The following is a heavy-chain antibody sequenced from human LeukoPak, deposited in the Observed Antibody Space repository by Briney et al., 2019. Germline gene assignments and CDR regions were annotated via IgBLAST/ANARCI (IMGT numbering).Heavy chain of an antibody. CDR3: AKWGDYDILTGYYVPDY. J-gene: IGHJ4*02. D-gene: IGHD3-9*01. CDR1: GFTFTNYA. V-gene: IGHV3-23*01. CDR2: ITGSDGSS. Sequence: GTSLRLSCVASGFTFTNYAMSWVRQAPGKGLEWVSAITGSDGSSYYADSVKGRFIISRDNPKNTLYLQVNSLRAEDTAVYYCAKWGDYDILTGYYVPDYWGQGTLVTVSS.